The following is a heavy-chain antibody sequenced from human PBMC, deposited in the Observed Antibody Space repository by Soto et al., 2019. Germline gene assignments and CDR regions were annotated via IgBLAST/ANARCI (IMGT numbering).Heavy chain of an antibody. Sequence: SETLSLTCAVSGGSITTTNWWNWVRQPPGKGLEWIGEIYHSGRTNFNPSLKSRVTISIDQSKNQVSLKLSSVTAADTAVYYCARRAVAGTSWFDPWGQGTHVTVSS. D-gene: IGHD6-19*01. J-gene: IGHJ5*02. CDR2: IYHSGRT. V-gene: IGHV4-4*02. CDR1: GGSITTTNW. CDR3: ARRAVAGTSWFDP.